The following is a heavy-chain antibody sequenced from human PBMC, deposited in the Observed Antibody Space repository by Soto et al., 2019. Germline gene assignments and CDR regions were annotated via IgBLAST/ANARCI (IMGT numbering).Heavy chain of an antibody. J-gene: IGHJ5*02. CDR1: GGSISSSSYY. V-gene: IGHV4-39*01. CDR3: ARRAEFCSSTSCTPTRFDP. Sequence: QLQLQESGPGLVKPSETLSLTCTVSGGSISSSSYYWGWIRQPPGKGLEWIGSIYYSGSTYYNPSLKSRVTISVDTSKTQFSLKLSSVTAADTAVYYCARRAEFCSSTSCTPTRFDPWGQGTLVTVSS. D-gene: IGHD2-2*01. CDR2: IYYSGST.